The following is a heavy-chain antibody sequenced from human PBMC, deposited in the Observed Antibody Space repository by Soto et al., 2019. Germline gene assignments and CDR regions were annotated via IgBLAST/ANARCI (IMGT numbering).Heavy chain of an antibody. CDR2: INHSGST. CDR1: GGSFSGYY. CDR3: ARGGDCSSTSCYYYYYMDV. V-gene: IGHV4-34*01. D-gene: IGHD2-2*01. Sequence: SETLSLTCAVYGGSFSGYYWRWILQPPGKGLEWIGEINHSGSTNYNPSLKSRVTISVDTSKNQFSLKLSSVTAADTAVYYCARGGDCSSTSCYYYYYMDVWGKGTTVT. J-gene: IGHJ6*03.